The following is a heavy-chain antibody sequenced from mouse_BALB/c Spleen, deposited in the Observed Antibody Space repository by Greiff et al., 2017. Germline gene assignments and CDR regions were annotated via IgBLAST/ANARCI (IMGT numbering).Heavy chain of an antibody. CDR3: ARDQGYGNYWFAY. CDR1: GFSLTSYG. J-gene: IGHJ3*01. V-gene: IGHV2-9*02. Sequence: QVQLQQSGPGLVAPSQSLSITCTVSGFSLTSYGVHWVRQPPGKGLEWLGVIWAGGSTNYNSALMSRLSISKDNSKSQVFLKMNSLQTDDTAMYYCARDQGYGNYWFAYWGQGTLVTVSA. D-gene: IGHD2-10*02. CDR2: IWAGGST.